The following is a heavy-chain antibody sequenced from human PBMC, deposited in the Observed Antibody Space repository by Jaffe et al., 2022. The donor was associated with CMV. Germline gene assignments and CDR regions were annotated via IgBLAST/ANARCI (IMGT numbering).Heavy chain of an antibody. Sequence: QVQLVQSGAEVKKPGASVKVSCKASGYTFTSYGISWVRQAPGQGLEWMGWISAYNGNTNYAQKLQGRVTMTTDTSTSTAYMELRSLRSDDTAVYYCARDLGGYCSSTSCYHNYFDYWGQGTLVTVSS. CDR3: ARDLGGYCSSTSCYHNYFDY. D-gene: IGHD2-2*01. CDR1: GYTFTSYG. J-gene: IGHJ4*02. V-gene: IGHV1-18*04. CDR2: ISAYNGNT.